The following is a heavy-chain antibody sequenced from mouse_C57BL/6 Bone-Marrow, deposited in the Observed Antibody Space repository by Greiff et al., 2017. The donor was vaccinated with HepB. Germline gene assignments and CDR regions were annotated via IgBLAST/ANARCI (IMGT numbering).Heavy chain of an antibody. J-gene: IGHJ4*01. V-gene: IGHV5-2*01. Sequence: DVKLVESGGGLVQPGESLKLSCESNEYEFPSHDMSWVRETPEKRLELVAAINSDGGSTYYPDTMERRFIISRDNTKKTLYMQMSSLRSEDTALYYCARSLTGTFAMDDWGQGTSVTVSS. CDR1: EYEFPSHD. D-gene: IGHD4-1*01. CDR3: ARSLTGTFAMDD. CDR2: INSDGGST.